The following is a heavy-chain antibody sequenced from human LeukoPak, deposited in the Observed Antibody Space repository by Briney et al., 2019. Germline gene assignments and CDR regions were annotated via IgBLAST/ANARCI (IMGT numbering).Heavy chain of an antibody. CDR2: INSDGSGT. V-gene: IGHV3-74*01. Sequence: QPGGSLRLSCAASGFTFSSYWMHWVRQAPGKGLVWVSRINSDGSGTIYADSVKGRFTISRDNAKNSLYLQMNSLRAEDTAVYYCARGADNYGYIFDYWGQGTLVTVSS. CDR1: GFTFSSYW. D-gene: IGHD5-18*01. J-gene: IGHJ4*02. CDR3: ARGADNYGYIFDY.